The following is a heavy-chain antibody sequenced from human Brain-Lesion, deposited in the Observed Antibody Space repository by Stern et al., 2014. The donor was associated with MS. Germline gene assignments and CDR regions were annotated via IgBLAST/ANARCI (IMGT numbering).Heavy chain of an antibody. D-gene: IGHD2-15*01. CDR2: LYYSRNT. Sequence: QVQLQESGPGLVKPSETLSLTCTVAGGSVSSTSYAWAWIRQPPGKGLEWIGTLYYSRNTSYRPSLKRRLPISLDTSKNLFPLQLRSGTAADTAVYYCAGEEDIRYCSGGSCTGNWFDPWGQGTLVTVSS. CDR1: GGSVSSTSYA. CDR3: AGEEDIRYCSGGSCTGNWFDP. V-gene: IGHV4-39*01. J-gene: IGHJ5*02.